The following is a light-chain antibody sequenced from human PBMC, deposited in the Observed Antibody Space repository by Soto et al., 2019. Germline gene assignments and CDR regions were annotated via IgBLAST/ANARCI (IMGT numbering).Light chain of an antibody. V-gene: IGKV1-27*01. J-gene: IGKJ3*01. CDR1: QGVSNF. CDR2: AAD. CDR3: QLYNSYYSGVFT. Sequence: DIQMTQSPSTLSGSVGDRVTITCRANQGVSNFIAWYQQKPGKVPNLLIYAADTLHSGVPSRFSGSRSGTDFTLTISSLEPDDFATYYCQLYNSYYSGVFTFGPGTKVDIK.